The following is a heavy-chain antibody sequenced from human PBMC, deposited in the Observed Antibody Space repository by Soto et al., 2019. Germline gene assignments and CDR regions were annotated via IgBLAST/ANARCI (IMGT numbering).Heavy chain of an antibody. Sequence: EVQLFESGGGLVQPGGSLRRACATSGFSFSNSAMTWVRQAPGKGLEWISTFNGNGGGTYYADSVKGRFTISRDNSKNTLYLQMDRLRAEDTATYFCAKENSLHGFDHWGQGTLVTVSS. CDR3: AKENSLHGFDH. CDR2: FNGNGGGT. D-gene: IGHD2-15*01. J-gene: IGHJ5*02. V-gene: IGHV3-23*01. CDR1: GFSFSNSA.